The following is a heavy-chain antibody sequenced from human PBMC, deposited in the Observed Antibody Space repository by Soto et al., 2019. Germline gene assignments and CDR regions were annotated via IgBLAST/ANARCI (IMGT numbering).Heavy chain of an antibody. CDR3: ARLGSSGWYQGSYFDY. Sequence: QLQLQESGAGLVKPPETLSLTCTVSGGSISRGPYYWGWVRQPPGKGLEWIGTISHSGRNYYNPSLKGRVTISADTSKNQFSLRLTSVTAADTAVYFCARLGSSGWYQGSYFDYWGQGTLVTVSS. D-gene: IGHD6-19*01. CDR2: ISHSGRN. J-gene: IGHJ4*02. CDR1: GGSISRGPYY. V-gene: IGHV4-39*01.